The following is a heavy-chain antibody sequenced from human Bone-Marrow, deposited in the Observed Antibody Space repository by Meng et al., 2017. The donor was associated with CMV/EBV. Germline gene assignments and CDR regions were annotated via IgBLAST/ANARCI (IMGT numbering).Heavy chain of an antibody. D-gene: IGHD5-24*01. Sequence: SVKVSCKASGGTFSSYAISWVRQAPGQGLEWMGGIIPIFGTANYAQKFQGRVTITTDESTSTAYMELSSLRSEDTAVYYCARTRTDGYYYYGMDVWGQGTTVTVSS. CDR3: ARTRTDGYYYYGMDV. J-gene: IGHJ6*02. CDR1: GGTFSSYA. CDR2: IIPIFGTA. V-gene: IGHV1-69*05.